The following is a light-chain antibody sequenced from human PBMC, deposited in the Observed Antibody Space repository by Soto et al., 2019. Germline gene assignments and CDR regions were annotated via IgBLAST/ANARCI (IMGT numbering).Light chain of an antibody. CDR1: QTISSW. V-gene: IGKV1-5*01. Sequence: DIQMTQFPSSVSASVGDRVTITCRASQTISSWLAWYQQKPGKAPKLLIYAASTLHSGVPSKFSGSGSGTDFTLTISSLQPEDFATYYCQQYNSYWTFGQGTKVDI. J-gene: IGKJ1*01. CDR3: QQYNSYWT. CDR2: AAS.